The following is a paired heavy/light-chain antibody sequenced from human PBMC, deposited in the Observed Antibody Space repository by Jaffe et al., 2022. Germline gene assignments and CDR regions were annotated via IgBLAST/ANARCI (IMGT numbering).Heavy chain of an antibody. V-gene: IGHV4-34*01. D-gene: IGHD4-17*01. CDR1: GGSFSSNH. J-gene: IGHJ4*02. CDR3: ARAPNLFTVTTRAYYFDY. Sequence: QVQLQQWGAGLLKPSETLSLTCAVYGGSFSSNHWSWIRQPPGKGLEWIGDINHSGTANYNPSLKSRITISVDKSKNQFSLNLSSVTAADTAVYYCARAPNLFTVTTRAYYFDYWGQGTLLTVSS. CDR2: INHSGTA.
Light chain of an antibody. V-gene: IGKV4-1*01. Sequence: DIVMTQSPDSLAVSLGERTTINCKSSQSVLHNSNNNNYLGWYQQKPGQPPKLLIYWASTRESGVPDRFSGSGSGTDFTLTISSLQAEDVAVYYCQQYYNTPLTFGGGTKVEIK. J-gene: IGKJ4*01. CDR2: WAS. CDR3: QQYYNTPLT. CDR1: QSVLHNSNNNNY.